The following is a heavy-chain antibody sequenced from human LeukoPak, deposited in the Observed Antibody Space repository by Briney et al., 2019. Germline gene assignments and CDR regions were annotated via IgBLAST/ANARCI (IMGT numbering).Heavy chain of an antibody. CDR2: FDPEDGET. Sequence: ASVKVSCKVSGYTLTELSMHWVRQAPGKGLEWMGGFDPEDGETIYAQKFQGRVTMTEDTSTDTAYTELSSLRSEDTAVYYCATVHRTVTTWLGSYFDYWGQGTLVTVSS. D-gene: IGHD4-17*01. J-gene: IGHJ4*02. CDR1: GYTLTELS. CDR3: ATVHRTVTTWLGSYFDY. V-gene: IGHV1-24*01.